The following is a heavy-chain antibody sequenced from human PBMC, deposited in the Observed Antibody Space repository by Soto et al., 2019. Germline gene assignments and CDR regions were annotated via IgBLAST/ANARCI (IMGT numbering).Heavy chain of an antibody. CDR3: VEGWNDF. CDR1: GFMFSSAW. CDR2: IKSTKDGGAR. V-gene: IGHV3-15*01. J-gene: IGHJ4*02. D-gene: IGHD1-1*01. Sequence: EVHVVESGGDLVEPGGSLRLSCVTSGFMFSSAWMSWVRQAPGKGLEWVARIKSTKDGGARDYAAPVNGRFSISRDDSKSTVYLQMNSLRAEDTALYYCVEGWNDFWGQGTLVTASS.